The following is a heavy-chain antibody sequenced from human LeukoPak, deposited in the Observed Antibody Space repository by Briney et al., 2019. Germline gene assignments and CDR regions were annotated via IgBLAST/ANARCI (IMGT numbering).Heavy chain of an antibody. CDR1: GFTFSSHW. Sequence: PGGSLRLSCAASGFTFSSHWMHWVRHAPGKGLVWVSRINSDGSSTSYADSVKGRFTISRDNAKNTLYLQMNSLRAEDTAVYYCARDGSSWSNWLDPWGQGTLVTVSS. D-gene: IGHD6-13*01. CDR3: ARDGSSWSNWLDP. CDR2: INSDGSST. J-gene: IGHJ5*02. V-gene: IGHV3-74*01.